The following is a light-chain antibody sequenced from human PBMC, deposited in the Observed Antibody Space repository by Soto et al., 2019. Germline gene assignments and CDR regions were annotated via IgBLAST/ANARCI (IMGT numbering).Light chain of an antibody. Sequence: DIQMTQSPSSLSASVGDRVTITCRASQDISVYLAWYQQKPGKVPKLLIYSASTLQSGVPSRFSGSGSGTDFTLTSSSLQPEDVATYYCQKFNTPPLTFGQGTRLETK. CDR1: QDISVY. V-gene: IGKV1-27*01. CDR2: SAS. CDR3: QKFNTPPLT. J-gene: IGKJ5*01.